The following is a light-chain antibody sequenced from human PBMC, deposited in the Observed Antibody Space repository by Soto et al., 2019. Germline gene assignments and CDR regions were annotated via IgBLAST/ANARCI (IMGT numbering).Light chain of an antibody. V-gene: IGLV2-14*01. J-gene: IGLJ1*01. CDR2: EVT. CDR3: SSYTSSSTYV. CDR1: SSDVGAYNY. Sequence: QSVLTQPASVSGSPGQSITISCTGTSSDVGAYNYVSWYQQHPGKAPKLIVYEVTNRPSGVSNRFSGSKSGNTASLTISGLQAEDEADYYCSSYTSSSTYVFGTQTKLTVL.